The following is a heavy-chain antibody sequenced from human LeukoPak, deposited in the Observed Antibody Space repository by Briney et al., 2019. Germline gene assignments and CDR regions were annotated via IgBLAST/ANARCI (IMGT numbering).Heavy chain of an antibody. Sequence: GGSLRLSCAASGFTFGSYDMHWVRQAPGKGLEWVAVIWYDGSNKYYADSMKGRFTISRDISKNTLYLQMNSLRAEDTAVYYCARHKDWTFDYWGQGTLVTVSS. CDR2: IWYDGSNK. V-gene: IGHV3-33*01. CDR1: GFTFGSYD. J-gene: IGHJ4*02. CDR3: ARHKDWTFDY. D-gene: IGHD3/OR15-3a*01.